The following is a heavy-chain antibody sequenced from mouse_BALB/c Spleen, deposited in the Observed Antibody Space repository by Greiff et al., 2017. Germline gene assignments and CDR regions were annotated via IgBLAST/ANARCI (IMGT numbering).Heavy chain of an antibody. CDR3: TRPTKWAWFAY. CDR2: IRLKSNNYAT. J-gene: IGHJ3*01. Sequence: EVKLVESAGGLVQPGGSMKLSCVASGFTFSNYWMNWVRQSPEKGLEWVAEIRLKSNNYATHYAESVKGRFTISRDDSKSSVYLQMNNLRAEDTGIYYCTRPTKWAWFAYWGQGTLVTVSA. D-gene: IGHD1-1*01. V-gene: IGHV6-6*02. CDR1: GFTFSNYW.